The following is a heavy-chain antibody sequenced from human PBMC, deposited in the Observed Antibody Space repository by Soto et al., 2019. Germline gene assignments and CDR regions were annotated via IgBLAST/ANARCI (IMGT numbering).Heavy chain of an antibody. CDR1: GGSISSGDYY. CDR2: IYYSGST. Sequence: SETLSLTCTVSGGSISSGDYYWSWIRQPPGKGLEWIGYIYYSGSTYYNPSLKSRVTISVDTSKNQFSLKLSSVTAADTAVYYCARVEGGSSSWYWNWFDPWGQGTLVTVSS. J-gene: IGHJ5*02. D-gene: IGHD6-13*01. V-gene: IGHV4-30-4*01. CDR3: ARVEGGSSSWYWNWFDP.